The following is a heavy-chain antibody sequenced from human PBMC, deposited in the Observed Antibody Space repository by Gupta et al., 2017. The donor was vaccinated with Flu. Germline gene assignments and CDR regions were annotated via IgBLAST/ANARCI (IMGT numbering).Heavy chain of an antibody. CDR2: INPNSGGT. J-gene: IGHJ2*01. CDR3: ARDGIVGATVDWYFDL. V-gene: IGHV1-2*02. D-gene: IGHD1-26*01. CDR1: GYTFTGYY. Sequence: QVQLVQSGAEVKKPGASVKVSCKASGYTFTGYYMHWVRQAPGQGLEWMGWINPNSGGTNYAQKFQGRVTMTRDTSISTAYMELSRLRSDDTAVYYCARDGIVGATVDWYFDLWGRGTLVTVSS.